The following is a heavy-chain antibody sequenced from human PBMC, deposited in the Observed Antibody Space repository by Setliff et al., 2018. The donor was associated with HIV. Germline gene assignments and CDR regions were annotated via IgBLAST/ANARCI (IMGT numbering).Heavy chain of an antibody. J-gene: IGHJ5*02. D-gene: IGHD3-16*01. CDR2: IYPGDSDT. Sequence: GESLKISCKGSGYSFTNYWIGWVRQMPGKGLEWVGIIYPGDSDTRYSPSFQGQVTISVDKSINTAYLQWNSLKASDTAMYYCARHQGGVSNWFDPWGQGTLVTVSS. V-gene: IGHV5-51*01. CDR1: GYSFTNYW. CDR3: ARHQGGVSNWFDP.